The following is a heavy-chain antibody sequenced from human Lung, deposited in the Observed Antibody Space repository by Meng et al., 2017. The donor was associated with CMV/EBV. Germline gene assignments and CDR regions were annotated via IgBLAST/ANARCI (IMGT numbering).Heavy chain of an antibody. D-gene: IGHD6-13*01. CDR2: ISYSGSPI. J-gene: IGHJ5*02. CDR1: GFTFSDYY. V-gene: IGHV3-11*04. Sequence: SLMISCVASGFTFSDYYMTWIREAPGKGLEWGSHISYSGSPIYYADTVKGRFTISRDNGKTSLFLQMNSMRVEDTAVYYCARVRGSSGTNWFDPWGQGTLVTVSS. CDR3: ARVRGSSGTNWFDP.